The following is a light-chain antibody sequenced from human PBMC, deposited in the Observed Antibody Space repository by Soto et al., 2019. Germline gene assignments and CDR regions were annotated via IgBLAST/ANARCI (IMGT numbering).Light chain of an antibody. Sequence: SYELTQSPSVSVSPGQTARITCSGDALPKQYVYWYQQKPGQAPVLVIYKDTERPSGIPARFSGSTSGTTVTLTISGVQAEDEADYYCQSADSGDTFNVFGGGTQLTVL. V-gene: IGLV3-25*02. CDR3: QSADSGDTFNV. CDR2: KDT. J-gene: IGLJ3*02. CDR1: ALPKQY.